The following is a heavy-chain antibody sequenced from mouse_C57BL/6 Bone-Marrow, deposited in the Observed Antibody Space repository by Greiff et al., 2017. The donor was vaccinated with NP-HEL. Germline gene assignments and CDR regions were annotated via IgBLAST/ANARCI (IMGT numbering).Heavy chain of an antibody. J-gene: IGHJ4*01. CDR1: GFSLSTFGMG. D-gene: IGHD2-1*01. Sequence: QVQLKESGPGILQPSQTLSLTCSFSGFSLSTFGMGVGWIRQPSGKGLEWLAHIWWDDDKYYNPALKSRLTISKDTSKNQVFLKIANVDTADTATYYCARMWEIYYGNSYAMDYWGQGTSVTVSS. V-gene: IGHV8-8*01. CDR2: IWWDDDK. CDR3: ARMWEIYYGNSYAMDY.